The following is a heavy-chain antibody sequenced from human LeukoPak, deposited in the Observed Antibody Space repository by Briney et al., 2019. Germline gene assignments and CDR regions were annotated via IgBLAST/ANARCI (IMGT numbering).Heavy chain of an antibody. D-gene: IGHD5-12*01. CDR1: GGSISSYY. V-gene: IGHV4-59*01. CDR3: ARGDSGYDYGFYYYYMDA. J-gene: IGHJ6*03. CDR2: IYYSGST. Sequence: SETLSLTCTVSGGSISSYYWSWIRQPPGKGLEWIGYIYYSGSTNYNPSLKSRVTISVDTSKNQFSLKLSSVTAADTAVYYCARGDSGYDYGFYYYYMDAWGKGTTVTISS.